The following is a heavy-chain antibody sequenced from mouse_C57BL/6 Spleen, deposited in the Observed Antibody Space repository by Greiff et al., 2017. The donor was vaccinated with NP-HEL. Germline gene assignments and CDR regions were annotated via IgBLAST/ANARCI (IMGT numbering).Heavy chain of an antibody. D-gene: IGHD2-3*01. CDR1: GFNITDYY. CDR2: IDPEYGET. J-gene: IGHJ2*01. Sequence: VQLQQSGAELVKPGASVKLSCTASGFNITDYYMHWVKQRTEQGLEWIGRIDPEYGETKYAQKFQGKATITADTSSNTAYLQLSSLTSEDTAVYYCARSDDGYYLYSLDYWGQGTTLTVSS. V-gene: IGHV14-2*01. CDR3: ARSDDGYYLYSLDY.